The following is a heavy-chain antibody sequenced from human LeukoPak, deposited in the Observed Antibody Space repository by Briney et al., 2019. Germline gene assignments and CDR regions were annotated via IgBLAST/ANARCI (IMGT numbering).Heavy chain of an antibody. Sequence: PSETLSLTCTVSGGSISSSSYYWGWIRQPPGKGLEWIGSIYYSGSTYYNPSLKSRVTISVDTSKNQFSLKLSSVTAADTAVYYCVGIAAAGEVDYWGQGTLVTVSS. D-gene: IGHD6-13*01. V-gene: IGHV4-39*07. CDR3: VGIAAAGEVDY. CDR2: IYYSGST. CDR1: GGSISSSSYY. J-gene: IGHJ4*02.